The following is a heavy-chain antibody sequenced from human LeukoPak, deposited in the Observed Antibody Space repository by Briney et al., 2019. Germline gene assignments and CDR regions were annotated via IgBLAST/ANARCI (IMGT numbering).Heavy chain of an antibody. CDR2: IIPIFGTA. V-gene: IGHV1-69*05. J-gene: IGHJ4*02. CDR1: GGTFSSYA. D-gene: IGHD1-26*01. CDR3: ARETSAGRYPGEKPYFDY. Sequence: SVKVSCKASGGTFSSYAISWVRQAPGQGLEWMGGIIPIFGTANYAQKFQGRVTITTDESTSTAYMELSSLRSEDTAVYYCARETSAGRYPGEKPYFDYWGQGTLVTVSS.